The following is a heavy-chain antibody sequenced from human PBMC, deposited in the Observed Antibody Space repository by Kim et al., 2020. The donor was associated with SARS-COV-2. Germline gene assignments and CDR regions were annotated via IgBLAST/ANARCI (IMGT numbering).Heavy chain of an antibody. J-gene: IGHJ4*02. Sequence: ESDAQKFQGRVTITADESTSTAYMELSSLRSEDTAVYYCARGYSSSSFVYWGQGTLVTVSS. CDR2: E. D-gene: IGHD6-13*01. V-gene: IGHV1-69*01. CDR3: ARGYSSSSFVY.